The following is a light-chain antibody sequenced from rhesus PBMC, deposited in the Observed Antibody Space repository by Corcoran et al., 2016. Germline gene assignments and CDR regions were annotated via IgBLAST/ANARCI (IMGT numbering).Light chain of an antibody. V-gene: IGKV1-25*01. J-gene: IGKJ4*01. CDR1: QGITTD. CDR3: QHYYSTPLT. CDR2: EAS. Sequence: GDRVTITCRASQGITTDFAWYQQKPGETPKLLIYEASSLQSGFPSRFSGSGSGTDFTLTISSLQSEDFATYYCQHYYSTPLTFGGGAKVEIK.